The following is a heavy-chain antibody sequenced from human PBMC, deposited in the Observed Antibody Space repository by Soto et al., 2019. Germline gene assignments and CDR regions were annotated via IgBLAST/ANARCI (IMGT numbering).Heavy chain of an antibody. J-gene: IGHJ4*02. D-gene: IGHD2-15*01. CDR3: ARRYCSGGSCYPFDY. Sequence: GESLKSSCKGSGYSFTSYWIGWVRQMPGKGLEWMGIIYPGDSDTRYSPSFQGQVTISADKSISTAYLQWSSLKASDTAMYYCARRYCSGGSCYPFDYWGQGPLVTVSS. CDR1: GYSFTSYW. CDR2: IYPGDSDT. V-gene: IGHV5-51*01.